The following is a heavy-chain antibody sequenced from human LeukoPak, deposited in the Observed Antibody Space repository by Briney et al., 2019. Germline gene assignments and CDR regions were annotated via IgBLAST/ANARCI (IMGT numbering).Heavy chain of an antibody. V-gene: IGHV1-69*05. CDR2: IIPIFGTA. D-gene: IGHD2-21*02. J-gene: IGHJ5*02. Sequence: TVKVSCKASGGTFSSYAISWVRQAPGQGLEWMGGIIPIFGTANYAQKFQGRVTITTDESTSTAYMELSSLRSEDTAVYYCARGPGGDPAYNWFDPWGQGTLVTVSS. CDR1: GGTFSSYA. CDR3: ARGPGGDPAYNWFDP.